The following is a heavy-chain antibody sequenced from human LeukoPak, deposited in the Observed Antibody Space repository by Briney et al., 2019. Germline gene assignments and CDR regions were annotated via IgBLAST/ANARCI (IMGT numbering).Heavy chain of an antibody. CDR3: AKMPAYYYDSSGYAFHFDY. V-gene: IGHV3-23*01. CDR1: AFTFATYA. J-gene: IGHJ4*02. Sequence: GGSLRLSCAASAFTFATYAMSWVRQAPGKGLEWVSSISGSGGSTHYADCVRGRFTISRDNSKSTLYLQMNSLRAEDTAIYYCAKMPAYYYDSSGYAFHFDYWGQGTLVTVSS. CDR2: ISGSGGST. D-gene: IGHD3-22*01.